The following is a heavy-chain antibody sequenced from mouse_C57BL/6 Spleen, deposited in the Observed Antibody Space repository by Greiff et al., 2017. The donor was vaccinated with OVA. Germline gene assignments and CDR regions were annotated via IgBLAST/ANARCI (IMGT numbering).Heavy chain of an antibody. CDR1: GFTFSDYG. D-gene: IGHD2-5*01. CDR3: AGSYYSNYDYAMDY. CDR2: ISSGSSSI. Sequence: EVMLVESGGGLVKPGGSLKLSCAASGFTFSDYGMHWVRQAPEKGLEWVAYISSGSSSIYYADKVKGRFTISRDNAKNTLFLQMTSLRSEDAAMDYCAGSYYSNYDYAMDYWGQGTSVTVSS. J-gene: IGHJ4*01. V-gene: IGHV5-17*01.